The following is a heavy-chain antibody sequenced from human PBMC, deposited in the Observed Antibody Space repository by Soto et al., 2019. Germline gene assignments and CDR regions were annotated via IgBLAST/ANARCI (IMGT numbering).Heavy chain of an antibody. D-gene: IGHD6-13*01. J-gene: IGHJ6*02. Sequence: PGESLKISCKGSGYSSTSYWIGWVRQMPGKGLEWMGIIYPGDSDTRYSPSFQGQVTISADKSISTAYLQWSSLKASDTAMYYCARSYSSSWSDNLEPTKNYYSMDVWGQGTSVTVSS. CDR1: GYSSTSYW. CDR3: ARSYSSSWSDNLEPTKNYYSMDV. V-gene: IGHV5-51*01. CDR2: IYPGDSDT.